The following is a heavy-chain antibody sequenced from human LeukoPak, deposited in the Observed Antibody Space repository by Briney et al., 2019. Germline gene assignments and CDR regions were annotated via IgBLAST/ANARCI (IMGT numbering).Heavy chain of an antibody. D-gene: IGHD2-15*01. CDR3: SRGPYCSGGTCFSLGEFDP. V-gene: IGHV3-23*01. CDR1: GFTFSSYG. Sequence: PGGSLRLSCAASGFTFSSYGMSWVRQAPGKGLEWVSAISGSGNNTYYVDSAKGRITISRDNSKNTLFLQINSLRAEDTAVYYCSRGPYCSGGTCFSLGEFDPWGQGTLVTVSS. CDR2: ISGSGNNT. J-gene: IGHJ5*02.